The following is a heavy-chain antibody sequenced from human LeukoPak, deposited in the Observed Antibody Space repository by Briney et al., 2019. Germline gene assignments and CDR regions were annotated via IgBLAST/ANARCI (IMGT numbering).Heavy chain of an antibody. V-gene: IGHV4-59*01. CDR2: IYYSGST. D-gene: IGHD2-15*01. J-gene: IGHJ4*02. CDR1: GGSISSYY. Sequence: PSETLSLTCTVSGGSISSYYWSWIRQPPGKGLEWIGYIYYSGSTNYNPSLKSRVTISVDTSKNQFSLKLSSVTAADTAVYYCARVPQDCSGGSCYLENWGQGTLVTVSS. CDR3: ARVPQDCSGGSCYLEN.